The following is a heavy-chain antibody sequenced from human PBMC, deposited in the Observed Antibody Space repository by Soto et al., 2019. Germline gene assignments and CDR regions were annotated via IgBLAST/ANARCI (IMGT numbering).Heavy chain of an antibody. Sequence: KASETLSLTCTVSGGSISSGGYYWSWIRQHPGKGLEWIGYIYYSGSTYYNPSLKSRVTISVDTSKNQFSLKLSSVTAADTAVYYCARGSPYYDSSGYSNWFDPWGQGTLVTVSS. CDR1: GGSISSGGYY. V-gene: IGHV4-31*03. CDR3: ARGSPYYDSSGYSNWFDP. J-gene: IGHJ5*02. CDR2: IYYSGST. D-gene: IGHD3-22*01.